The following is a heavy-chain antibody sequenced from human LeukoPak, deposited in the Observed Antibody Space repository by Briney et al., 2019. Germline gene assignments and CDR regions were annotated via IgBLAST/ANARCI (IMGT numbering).Heavy chain of an antibody. J-gene: IGHJ6*03. CDR2: IKQDGSEK. V-gene: IGHV3-7*01. CDR3: ARAQGSGYYYYYVDV. CDR1: GFTFSSYW. D-gene: IGHD3-10*01. Sequence: PGGSLRLSCAASGFTFSSYWMSWVRQAPGKGLEWVANIKQDGSEKYYVDSVKGRFTISRDNAKNSLYLQMNSLRAEDTAVYYCARAQGSGYYYYYVDVWGKGATVTVSS.